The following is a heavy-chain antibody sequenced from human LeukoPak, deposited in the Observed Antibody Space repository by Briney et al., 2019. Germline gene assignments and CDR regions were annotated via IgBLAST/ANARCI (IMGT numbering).Heavy chain of an antibody. Sequence: SETLSLTCAVYGGSFSGYYWSWIRQPPGKGLEWIGEINHSGSTNYNPSLKSRVTISVDTSKNQFSLKLSSVTAADTAVYYCARGAGYDFWSGYGYYMDVCGKGTTVTVSS. CDR2: INHSGST. CDR1: GGSFSGYY. J-gene: IGHJ6*03. D-gene: IGHD3-3*01. V-gene: IGHV4-34*01. CDR3: ARGAGYDFWSGYGYYMDV.